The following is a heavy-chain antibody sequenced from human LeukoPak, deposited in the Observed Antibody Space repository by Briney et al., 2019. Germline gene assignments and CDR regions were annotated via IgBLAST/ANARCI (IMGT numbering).Heavy chain of an antibody. CDR1: GGSISSGSYY. CDR3: AREGQYYDFWSGNNWFDP. CDR2: IYTSGST. J-gene: IGHJ5*02. V-gene: IGHV4-61*02. D-gene: IGHD3-3*01. Sequence: SETLSLTCTVSGGSISSGSYYWSWIRQPAGKGLEWIGRIYTSGSTNYNPSLKSRVTISVDTSKNRFSLKLSSVTAADTAVYYCAREGQYYDFWSGNNWFDPWGQGTLVTVSS.